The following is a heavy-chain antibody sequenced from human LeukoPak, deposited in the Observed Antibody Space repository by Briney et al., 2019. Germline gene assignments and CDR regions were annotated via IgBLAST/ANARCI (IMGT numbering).Heavy chain of an antibody. J-gene: IGHJ6*03. CDR3: ARDGSGWYYYYYYMDV. D-gene: IGHD6-19*01. CDR1: GGSISSYY. CDR2: IYYSGST. V-gene: IGHV4-59*12. Sequence: PSETLSLTCTVSGGSISSYYWSWIRQPPGKGLEWIGYIYYSGSTNYNPSLKSRVTISVDTSKNQFSLNLSSVTAADTAVYYCARDGSGWYYYYYYMDVWGKGITVTVSS.